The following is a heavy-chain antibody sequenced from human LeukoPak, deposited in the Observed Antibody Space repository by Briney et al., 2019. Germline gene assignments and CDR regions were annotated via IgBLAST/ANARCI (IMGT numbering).Heavy chain of an antibody. V-gene: IGHV1-46*01. CDR1: GYTFTSYY. CDR3: ARKYCSSTSCYAGSIYFDY. Sequence: ASVKVSCKASGYTFTSYYMHWVRQAPGQGLEWMGIINPSGGSTSYAQKFQGRVTMTRDTSTSTVYMELSSLRSEDTAVYYCARKYCSSTSCYAGSIYFDYWGQGTLVTVSS. CDR2: INPSGGST. J-gene: IGHJ4*02. D-gene: IGHD2-2*01.